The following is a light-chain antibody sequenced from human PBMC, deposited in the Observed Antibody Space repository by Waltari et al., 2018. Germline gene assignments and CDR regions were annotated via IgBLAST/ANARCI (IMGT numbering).Light chain of an antibody. V-gene: IGLV1-40*01. J-gene: IGLJ3*02. Sequence: QSVLTQPPSVSGAPGQRVTISCTGSGSNIGAGYDVHWYQQLPRAAPKLLMYGSSSRPLGVPDLFFGSTSGTSASLAIIGLQAEDEADYYCQSYDTSLSVVFGGGTKLTVL. CDR2: GSS. CDR1: GSNIGAGYD. CDR3: QSYDTSLSVV.